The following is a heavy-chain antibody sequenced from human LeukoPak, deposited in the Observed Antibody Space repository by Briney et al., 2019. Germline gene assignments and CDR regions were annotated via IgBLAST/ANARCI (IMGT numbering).Heavy chain of an antibody. D-gene: IGHD6-19*01. V-gene: IGHV3-48*03. CDR1: GLTHSSYQ. CDR3: ARYLAVAVGSPHGYFDY. Sequence: GGSLTLSCAACGLTHSSYQMNWLGQAPGKGLAWVSYISSSDSTIYYADSVEGRFNISRDNAKNSLYLPMNSQRAEDTAVYYCARYLAVAVGSPHGYFDYGGQGTVVTVSS. J-gene: IGHJ4*02. CDR2: ISSSDSTI.